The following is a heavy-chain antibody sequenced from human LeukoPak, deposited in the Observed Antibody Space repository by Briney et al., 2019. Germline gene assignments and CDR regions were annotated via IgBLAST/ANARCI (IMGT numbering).Heavy chain of an antibody. Sequence: MPSETLSLTCTVSGGSISSSSYYWGWIRQPPGKGLEWIGSIYYSGSTYYNPSLKSRVTISVDTSKNQFSLKLSSVTAADTAVYYCASPQLNPDAFDIWGQGTMVTVSS. CDR3: ASPQLNPDAFDI. CDR2: IYYSGST. V-gene: IGHV4-39*01. CDR1: GGSISSSSYY. J-gene: IGHJ3*02. D-gene: IGHD1-1*01.